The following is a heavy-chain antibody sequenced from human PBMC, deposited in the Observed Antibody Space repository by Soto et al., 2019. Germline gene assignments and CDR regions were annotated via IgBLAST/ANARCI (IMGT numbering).Heavy chain of an antibody. D-gene: IGHD6-19*01. V-gene: IGHV1-18*01. J-gene: IGHJ4*01. CDR2: ISAYNGNT. CDR3: ARLYSSGWPRSYSDY. CDR1: GYTFTRFG. Sequence: ASVKFSCKASGYTFTRFGIIWLRQAPGQGLEWMGWISAYNGNTNYAQKFQGRITMTTDTPTNTAYMELRSLRSDDTAVYYCARLYSSGWPRSYSDYWGHGTLVTVSS.